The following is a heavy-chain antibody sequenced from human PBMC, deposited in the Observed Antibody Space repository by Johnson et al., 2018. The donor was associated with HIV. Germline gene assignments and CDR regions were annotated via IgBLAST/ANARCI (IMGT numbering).Heavy chain of an antibody. D-gene: IGHD6-19*01. CDR1: GFTVSSNY. J-gene: IGHJ3*02. CDR2: INSGGDT. Sequence: VQLVESGGALVQPGGSLRLSCAASGFTVSSNYMSWVRQGPGKGLEWVSVINSGGDTYYADSVKGRCTISRDNSKNTLYLQMNSLRAEDTAMYYCARASGWVKAGAFDIWGQGTMVTVSS. CDR3: ARASGWVKAGAFDI. V-gene: IGHV3-66*01.